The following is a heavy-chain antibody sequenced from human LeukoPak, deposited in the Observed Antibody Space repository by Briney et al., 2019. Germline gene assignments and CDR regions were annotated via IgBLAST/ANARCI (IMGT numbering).Heavy chain of an antibody. J-gene: IGHJ4*02. CDR1: GFTFSRLD. V-gene: IGHV3-23*01. CDR2: ISASTGTT. CDR3: AKGSWCDY. D-gene: IGHD6-13*01. Sequence: GGSLRLSCAASGFTFSRLDMTRVRQAPGKGLEWVSGISASTGTTYYADSVKGRFIISRDNSKDTLYLQMNSLRAEDTAVYYCAKGSWCDYWGQGSLVTVSS.